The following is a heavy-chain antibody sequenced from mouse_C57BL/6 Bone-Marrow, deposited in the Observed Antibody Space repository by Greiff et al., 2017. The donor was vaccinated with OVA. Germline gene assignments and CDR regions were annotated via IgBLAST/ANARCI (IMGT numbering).Heavy chain of an antibody. V-gene: IGHV1-74*01. D-gene: IGHD2-4*01. CDR2: IHPSDSDT. Sequence: QVQLQQPGAELVKPGASVKVSCKASGYTFTSYWMHWVKQRPGQGLEWIGRIHPSDSDTNYNQKFKGKATLTVDKSSSTAYRQLSSLTSEDSAVYDCAIPYYDYAWFAYGGQGTLVTVSA. J-gene: IGHJ3*01. CDR3: AIPYYDYAWFAY. CDR1: GYTFTSYW.